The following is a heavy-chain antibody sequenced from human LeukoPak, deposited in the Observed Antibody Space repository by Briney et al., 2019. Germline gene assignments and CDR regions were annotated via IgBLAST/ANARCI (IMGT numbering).Heavy chain of an antibody. CDR1: GYTFTNYG. D-gene: IGHD3/OR15-3a*01. CDR3: AREWTYFDY. Sequence: ASVKVSCKASGYTFTNYGINWVRQAPGQGLEWMGWISTYNGDTNYAQKLQGRVTMTTDTSTSTAYMELRSLRSDDTAVYYCAREWTYFDYWGQGTLVTVSS. V-gene: IGHV1-18*01. J-gene: IGHJ4*02. CDR2: ISTYNGDT.